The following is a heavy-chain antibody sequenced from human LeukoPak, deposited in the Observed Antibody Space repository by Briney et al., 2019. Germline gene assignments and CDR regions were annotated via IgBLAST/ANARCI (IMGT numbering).Heavy chain of an antibody. CDR1: GYTFTSYD. CDR3: AREVGYDFWSGYVYYYYGMDV. V-gene: IGHV1-18*01. J-gene: IGHJ6*02. CDR2: ISAYNGNT. D-gene: IGHD3-3*01. Sequence: ASVKVSCKASGYTFTSYDINWVRQAPGQGLEWMGWISAYNGNTNYAQKLQGRVTMTTDTSTSTAYMELRSLRSDDTAVYYCAREVGYDFWSGYVYYYYGMDVWGQGTTVTVSS.